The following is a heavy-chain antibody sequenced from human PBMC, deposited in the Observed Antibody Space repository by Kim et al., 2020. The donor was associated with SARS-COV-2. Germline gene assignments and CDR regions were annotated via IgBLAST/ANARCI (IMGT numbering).Heavy chain of an antibody. CDR3: ARGRGQVAIDY. J-gene: IGHJ4*02. CDR1: GFTLSNYW. CDR2: IKHDGSEK. V-gene: IGHV3-7*01. D-gene: IGHD2-21*01. Sequence: GGSLRLSCAASGFTLSNYWMTWVRQAPGKGLEWVANIKHDGSEKYYVDSVKGRFTISRDNAKNSLSLQMNSLRAEDMAVYYCARGRGQVAIDYWGQGTLVAVPS.